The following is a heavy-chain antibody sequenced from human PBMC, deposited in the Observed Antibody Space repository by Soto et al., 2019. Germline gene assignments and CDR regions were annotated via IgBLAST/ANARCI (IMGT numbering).Heavy chain of an antibody. D-gene: IGHD5-12*01. CDR1: GGTFGNSA. J-gene: IGHJ6*02. Sequence: QVQLVQSGAEVKKPGSSVTVSCKASGGTFGNSAISWVRQAPGQWLEWMGGIIPIFTTPDYAQKFQGRVTITADESTSTAYMEWNSLRSEETAVYYCARDKDRLQFGGNYHYAMDVWGQGTTVTVSS. V-gene: IGHV1-69*12. CDR2: IIPIFTTP. CDR3: ARDKDRLQFGGNYHYAMDV.